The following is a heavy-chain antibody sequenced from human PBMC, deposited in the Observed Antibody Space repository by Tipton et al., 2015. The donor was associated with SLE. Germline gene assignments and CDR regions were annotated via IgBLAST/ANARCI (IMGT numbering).Heavy chain of an antibody. CDR1: GFTFSSYS. CDR2: INSRSYYI. CDR3: ARSSEMATMFDWFES. J-gene: IGHJ5*01. V-gene: IGHV3-21*01. Sequence: GSPRLSCAASGFTFSSYSLNWVRQAPGKGPEWVSSINSRSYYIKYADSVKGRFTISRDNAKNSLFLQMNSLRVEDTAVYYCARSSEMATMFDWFESWGQGTLVTVSS. D-gene: IGHD5-24*01.